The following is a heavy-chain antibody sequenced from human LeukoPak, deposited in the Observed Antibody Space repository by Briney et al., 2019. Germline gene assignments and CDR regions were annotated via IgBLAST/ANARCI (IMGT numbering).Heavy chain of an antibody. CDR3: ARGDFWSGYTYYYYGMDV. CDR2: IIPILGIA. J-gene: IGHJ6*02. D-gene: IGHD3-3*01. Sequence: SVRVSCKASGGTFSSYAISWVRQAPGQGLEWMGRIIPILGIANYAQKFQGRVTITADKSTSTAYMELSSLRSKDTAVYYCARGDFWSGYTYYYYGMDVWGQGTTVTVSS. V-gene: IGHV1-69*04. CDR1: GGTFSSYA.